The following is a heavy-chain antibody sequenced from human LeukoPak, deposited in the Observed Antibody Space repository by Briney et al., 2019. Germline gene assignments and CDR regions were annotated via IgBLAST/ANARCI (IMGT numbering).Heavy chain of an antibody. V-gene: IGHV3-21*01. CDR3: ARYAAGAEYFQH. CDR2: ISSSSYI. Sequence: GGSLRLSCAASGFTFSSYSMNWVRQAPGKGLEWVSSISSSSYIYYADSVKGRFTISRDNAKNSLYLQMNSLRAEDTAVYYCARYAAGAEYFQHWGQGTLVTVSS. CDR1: GFTFSSYS. D-gene: IGHD6-13*01. J-gene: IGHJ1*01.